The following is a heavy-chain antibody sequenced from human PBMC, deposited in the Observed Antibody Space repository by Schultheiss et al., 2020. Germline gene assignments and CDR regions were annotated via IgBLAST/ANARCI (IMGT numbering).Heavy chain of an antibody. J-gene: IGHJ6*02. Sequence: GGSLRLSCAASGFTFSDYYMSWIRQAPGKGLEWVSYISSSGSTIYYADSVKGRFTISRDNAKNSLYLQMNSLRAEDTAVYYCARDARYCSSTSCYTHYYYYGMDVWGQGTTVTVS. V-gene: IGHV3-11*01. CDR1: GFTFSDYY. CDR2: ISSSGSTI. CDR3: ARDARYCSSTSCYTHYYYYGMDV. D-gene: IGHD2-2*02.